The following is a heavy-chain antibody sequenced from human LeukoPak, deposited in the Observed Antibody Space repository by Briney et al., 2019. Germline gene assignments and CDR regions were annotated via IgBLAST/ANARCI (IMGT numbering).Heavy chain of an antibody. CDR1: GGPISSGGFH. Sequence: SQTLSLTCTVSGGPISSGGFHWSWIRQHPGKGLEWIGYIHGSGTTYFNPSLKSRVTISADTTKNQFSLKLNSVTAADTAVYYCARDKGGYGHFDYWGQGLLVTVSS. J-gene: IGHJ4*02. V-gene: IGHV4-31*03. CDR3: ARDKGGYGHFDY. CDR2: IHGSGTT. D-gene: IGHD3-10*01.